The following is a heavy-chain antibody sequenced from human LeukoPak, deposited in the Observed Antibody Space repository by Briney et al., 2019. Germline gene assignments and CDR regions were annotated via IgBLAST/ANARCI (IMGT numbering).Heavy chain of an antibody. CDR3: AKPDDYSNYFDY. J-gene: IGHJ4*02. V-gene: IGHV3-23*01. D-gene: IGHD4-11*01. CDR2: ISGSGGST. CDR1: GFTVSSKY. Sequence: PGGSLRLSCAASGFTVSSKYMSWVRQAPGKGLEWVSAISGSGGSTYYADSVKGRFTISRDNSKNTLYLQMNSLRAEDTAVYYCAKPDDYSNYFDYWGQGTLVTVSS.